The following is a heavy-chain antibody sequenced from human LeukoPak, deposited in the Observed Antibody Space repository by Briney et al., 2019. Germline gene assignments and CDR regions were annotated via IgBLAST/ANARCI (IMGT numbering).Heavy chain of an antibody. J-gene: IGHJ3*02. V-gene: IGHV4-39*01. CDR3: ARHVGRSAFDI. CDR2: IYYSVTT. CDR1: GGSISTSSYY. Sequence: SETLSLTCTVSGGSISTSSYYWGWIRQPPGKGLEWIGTIYYSVTTYYNPSLKSRVTISVDTSKNQFSLKLSSVTAADTAVYYCARHVGRSAFDIWGQGTMVTVSS. D-gene: IGHD2-15*01.